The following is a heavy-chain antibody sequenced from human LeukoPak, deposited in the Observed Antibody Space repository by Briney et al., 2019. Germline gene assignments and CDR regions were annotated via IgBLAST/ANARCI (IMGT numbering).Heavy chain of an antibody. CDR1: GGSISSYY. J-gene: IGHJ4*02. Sequence: SETLSLTCTVSGGSISSYYWSWIRQPPGKGLEWIGYIYYSGSTNYNPSLKCRVTISVDTSKNQFSLKLSSVTAADTAVYYCARGGVDYFDYWGQGTLVTVSS. CDR3: ARGGVDYFDY. CDR2: IYYSGST. D-gene: IGHD1-26*01. V-gene: IGHV4-59*01.